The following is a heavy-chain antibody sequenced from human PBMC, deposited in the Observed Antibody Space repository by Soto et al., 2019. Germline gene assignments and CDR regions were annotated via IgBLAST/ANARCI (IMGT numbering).Heavy chain of an antibody. CDR3: ARDREVVRRGLIEYFQH. CDR1: GYTFTSYG. J-gene: IGHJ1*01. CDR2: ISAYNGNT. Sequence: ASVKVSCKASGYTFTSYGISWVRQAPGQGLEWMGWISAYNGNTNYAQKLQGRVTMTTDTSTSTAYMELRSLRSDDTAVYYCARDREVVRRGLIEYFQHWGQGTLVTVSS. D-gene: IGHD3-10*01. V-gene: IGHV1-18*01.